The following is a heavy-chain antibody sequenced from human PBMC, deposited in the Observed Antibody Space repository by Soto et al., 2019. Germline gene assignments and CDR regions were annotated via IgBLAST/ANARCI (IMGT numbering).Heavy chain of an antibody. D-gene: IGHD2-8*01. V-gene: IGHV3-15*07. CDR3: AADRCIKGVCNVGWW. CDR2: IKRKTAGGTT. CDR1: GVTFSNAW. J-gene: IGHJ4*02. Sequence: EVQLVESGGGLVKPGGSLRLSCAASGVTFSNAWMNWVRQAPGKGLEWVGRIKRKTAGGTTDYAAPVKGRFTISSDDSKNTLYLQMNRLETEDTAVYYCAADRCIKGVCNVGWWWGQGTLVTVSS.